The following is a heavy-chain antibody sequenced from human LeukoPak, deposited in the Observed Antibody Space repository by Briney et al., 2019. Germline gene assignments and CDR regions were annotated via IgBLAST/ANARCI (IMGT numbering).Heavy chain of an antibody. CDR3: AKGMRSGGATPSDF. J-gene: IGHJ4*02. D-gene: IGHD1-26*01. V-gene: IGHV3-7*01. Sequence: GGSLRLSCAASEFMFSSNWMSWVRLAPGKGLEWVANIKEDGTETYYVDSVKGRFTISRDNSKNTLYMQMNSLRAEDTAVYYCAKGMRSGGATPSDFWGQGTLVTVSS. CDR1: EFMFSSNW. CDR2: IKEDGTET.